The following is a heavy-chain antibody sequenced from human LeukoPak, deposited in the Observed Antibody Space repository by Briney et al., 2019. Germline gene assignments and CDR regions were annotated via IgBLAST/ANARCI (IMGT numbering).Heavy chain of an antibody. Sequence: SETLSLTCTVSGGSISSGGYYWSWIRQHPGKGLEWIGYIYYSGSTYYNPSLKSRVTISVDTSKNQFSLKLSSVTAADTAVYYCAREDYSSRGLDYWGQGTLVTFSS. CDR2: IYYSGST. J-gene: IGHJ4*02. CDR1: GGSISSGGYY. V-gene: IGHV4-31*03. CDR3: AREDYSSRGLDY. D-gene: IGHD6-13*01.